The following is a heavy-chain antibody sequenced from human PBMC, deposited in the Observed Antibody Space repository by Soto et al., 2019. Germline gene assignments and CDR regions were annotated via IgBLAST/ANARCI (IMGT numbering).Heavy chain of an antibody. CDR1: GGSISSGGYY. CDR3: ARDRYYDFWSGYLEFDP. D-gene: IGHD3-3*01. V-gene: IGHV4-31*03. Sequence: QVQLQESGPGLVKPSQTLSLTCTVSGGSISSGGYYWSWIRQHPGKGLEWIGYIYYSGSTYYNPSLKSRVTISVDTSQNQFSLKLSSVTAADTAVYYCARDRYYDFWSGYLEFDPWGQGTLVTVSS. J-gene: IGHJ5*02. CDR2: IYYSGST.